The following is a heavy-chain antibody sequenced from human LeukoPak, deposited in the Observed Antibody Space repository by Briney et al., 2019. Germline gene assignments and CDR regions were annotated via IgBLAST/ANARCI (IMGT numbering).Heavy chain of an antibody. V-gene: IGHV3-7*01. J-gene: IGHJ4*02. D-gene: IGHD5-18*01. CDR2: IKQGGSEK. Sequence: PGGPLTLSCAASGFTLRSYWMSWVRQAPGKGLEGVANIKQGGSEKYYVDSVKGRFTISRDNAKNSLYLQMNSLRDEDTAVYYCARDATLDTAMVKDYWGQGTLVTVSS. CDR3: ARDATLDTAMVKDY. CDR1: GFTLRSYW.